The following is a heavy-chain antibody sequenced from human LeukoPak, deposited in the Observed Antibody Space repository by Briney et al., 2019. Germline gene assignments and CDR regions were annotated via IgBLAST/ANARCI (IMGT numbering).Heavy chain of an antibody. D-gene: IGHD3-10*01. J-gene: IGHJ4*02. CDR3: ARGRMDQGLMVYYFDY. CDR2: INPNSGGT. CDR1: GYTFTGYY. Sequence: GASVKVSCKASGYTFTGYYMHWVRQAPGQGLEWMGWINPNSGGTNYAQKFQGWVTMTRDTSISTAYMELSRLRSDDTAVYYCARGRMDQGLMVYYFDYWGQGTLVTVSS. V-gene: IGHV1-2*04.